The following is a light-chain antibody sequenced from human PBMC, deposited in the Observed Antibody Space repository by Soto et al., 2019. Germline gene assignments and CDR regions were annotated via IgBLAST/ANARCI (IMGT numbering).Light chain of an antibody. V-gene: IGKV1-5*03. CDR1: QTISSW. CDR2: KAS. CDR3: QHYNSYSEA. Sequence: DIQMTQSPSTLSGSVGDRVTITCRASQTISSWLAWFQQKPGKAPKLLIYKASTLTSGVPSGFSGSGSGTEFTLTISSLQPDDFAAYYCQHYNSYSEAFGQGTRLEIK. J-gene: IGKJ5*01.